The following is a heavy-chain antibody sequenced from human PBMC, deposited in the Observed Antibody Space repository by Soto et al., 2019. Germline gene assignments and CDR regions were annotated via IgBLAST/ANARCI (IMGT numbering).Heavy chain of an antibody. J-gene: IGHJ3*02. CDR2: IRSKANSYAT. CDR3: TSSLRFIVVVPAATNAFDI. CDR1: GFTFSGSA. D-gene: IGHD2-2*01. Sequence: GGSLRLSCAASGFTFSGSAMHWVRQASGKGLEWVGRIRSKANSYATAYAASVKGRFTISGDDSKNTAYLQMNSLKTEDTAVYYCTSSLRFIVVVPAATNAFDIWGQGIMVTVSS. V-gene: IGHV3-73*01.